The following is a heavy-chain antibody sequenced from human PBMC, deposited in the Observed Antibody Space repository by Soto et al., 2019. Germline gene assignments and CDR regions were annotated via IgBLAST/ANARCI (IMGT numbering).Heavy chain of an antibody. V-gene: IGHV1-18*01. Sequence: QVQLVQSGAEVKKPGASVKVSCKASGYTFTSYGISWVRQAPGQGLEWMGWISAYNGNTNYAQKLQGRVTMTTDTPTSTAYMELRSLRSDDTAVYYCARDDYDILTGYRRADYYYYYGMDDWGQGTTVTVSS. J-gene: IGHJ6*02. D-gene: IGHD3-9*01. CDR2: ISAYNGNT. CDR3: ARDDYDILTGYRRADYYYYYGMDD. CDR1: GYTFTSYG.